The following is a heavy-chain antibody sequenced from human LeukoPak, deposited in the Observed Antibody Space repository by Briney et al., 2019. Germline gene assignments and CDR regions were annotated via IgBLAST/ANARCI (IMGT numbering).Heavy chain of an antibody. J-gene: IGHJ3*02. D-gene: IGHD3-10*01. CDR1: GYTFTSYG. V-gene: IGHV1-18*01. CDR2: ISAYNGNT. Sequence: ASVKVSCKASGYTFTSYGISWVRQAPGQGLEWMGWISAYNGNTNYAQKLQGRVTMATDTSTSTAYMELRSLRSDDTAVYYCARGRVYGSGNYYPPDAFDIWGQGTVVTVSS. CDR3: ARGRVYGSGNYYPPDAFDI.